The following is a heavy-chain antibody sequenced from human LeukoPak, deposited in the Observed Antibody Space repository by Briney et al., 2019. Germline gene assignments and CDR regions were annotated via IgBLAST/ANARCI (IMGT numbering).Heavy chain of an antibody. CDR2: MSSSGGKT. Sequence: GGSLRLTCSASGFTFSSYAMHWVRQAPGKGLEYVSAMSSSGGKTYYADSMKGRVIISRDNSKNTLYLQLSSLTPEDTAVYFCVKGAESYCDSRSDYWGQGTLVTVSS. V-gene: IGHV3-64D*09. J-gene: IGHJ4*02. CDR1: GFTFSSYA. CDR3: VKGAESYCDSRSDY. D-gene: IGHD3-22*01.